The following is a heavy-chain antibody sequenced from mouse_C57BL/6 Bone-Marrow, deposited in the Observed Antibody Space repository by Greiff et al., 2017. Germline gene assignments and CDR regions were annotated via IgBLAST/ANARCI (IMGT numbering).Heavy chain of an antibody. Sequence: QVQLQQSGAELVTPGASVKLSCKASGYTFTSYYMYWVKQRPGQGLEWIGDITPSNGGTDFNEKFKSKATLTVDKSSSTAYMQLSSLTSEDSAVYYCTRSGYGGFAYWGQGTLVTVSA. CDR2: ITPSNGGT. CDR3: TRSGYGGFAY. CDR1: GYTFTSYY. D-gene: IGHD1-1*01. V-gene: IGHV1S81*02. J-gene: IGHJ3*01.